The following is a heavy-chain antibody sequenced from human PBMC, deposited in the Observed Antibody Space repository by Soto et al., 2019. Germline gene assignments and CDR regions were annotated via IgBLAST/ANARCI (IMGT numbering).Heavy chain of an antibody. CDR1: GGTFSSYA. D-gene: IGHD3-10*01. J-gene: IGHJ4*02. Sequence: QVQLVQSGAEVKKPGSSVKVSCKASGGTFSSYAISWVRQAPGQGLEWMGGIIPIFGTANYAQKFQGRVTISADESTSTASRELSSLRSEDTAVYYGAREGELPTNGSGSYPGFDYWGQGTLVTVSS. CDR3: AREGELPTNGSGSYPGFDY. V-gene: IGHV1-69*12. CDR2: IIPIFGTA.